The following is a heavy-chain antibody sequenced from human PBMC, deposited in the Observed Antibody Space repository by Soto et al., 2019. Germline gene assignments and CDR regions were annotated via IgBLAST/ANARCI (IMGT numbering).Heavy chain of an antibody. CDR2: IYSGGST. Sequence: GGSLRLSCAASGFTVSSNYMSWVRQAPGKGLEWVSVIYSGGSTYYADSVKGRFTISRDNSKNTLYLQMNSLRAEDTAVYYCARDYSGYFDWFEDVWGKGTTVTVSS. V-gene: IGHV3-66*01. D-gene: IGHD3-9*01. CDR1: GFTVSSNY. J-gene: IGHJ6*04. CDR3: ARDYSGYFDWFEDV.